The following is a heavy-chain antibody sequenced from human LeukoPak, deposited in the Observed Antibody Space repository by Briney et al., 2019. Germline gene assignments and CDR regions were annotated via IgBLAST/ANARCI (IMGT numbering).Heavy chain of an antibody. CDR1: GFTFTNHG. CDR2: ISGSGANT. D-gene: IGHD2-15*01. CDR3: ARGRGRNPSGYYYYMDV. Sequence: GGTLRLSCGASGFTFTNHGTSWVRQAPGKGLEWVSAISGSGANTYYTDSVRGRFTISRDNSKDTLYLLMSSLRADDTAVYYCARGRGRNPSGYYYYMDVWGKGTTVTISS. J-gene: IGHJ6*03. V-gene: IGHV3-23*01.